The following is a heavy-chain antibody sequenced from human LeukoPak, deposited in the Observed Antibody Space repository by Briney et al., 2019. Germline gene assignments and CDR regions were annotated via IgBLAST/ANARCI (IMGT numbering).Heavy chain of an antibody. D-gene: IGHD6-13*01. Sequence: ASLKVSCKASGYTFTGYYMQSVRQAPGQGLEWMGWINPNSGGTNYAQKFQGRVTMTRDTSISTTYMELSRLRSDDTAVYYCAIDCIAPWECALNPLSWFDPWGQGTLVTVSS. CDR2: INPNSGGT. CDR1: GYTFTGYY. J-gene: IGHJ5*02. V-gene: IGHV1-2*02. CDR3: AIDCIAPWECALNPLSWFDP.